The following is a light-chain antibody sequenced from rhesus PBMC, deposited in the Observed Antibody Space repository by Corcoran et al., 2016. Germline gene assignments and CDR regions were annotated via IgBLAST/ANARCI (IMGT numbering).Light chain of an antibody. Sequence: DIQMTQSPSSLSASVGDTVTITCRASQSISSWLAWYQQKPGKAPNLLIYKASRLQIGVPSRFSGSGSGTVFTLTIRSLQSEDFATYYCQHGIDTPYSFGQGTKVEIK. J-gene: IGKJ2*01. V-gene: IGKV1-22*01. CDR2: KAS. CDR1: QSISSW. CDR3: QHGIDTPYS.